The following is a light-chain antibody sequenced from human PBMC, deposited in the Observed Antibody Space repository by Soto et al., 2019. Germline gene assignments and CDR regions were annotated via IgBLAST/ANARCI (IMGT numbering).Light chain of an antibody. CDR2: DAS. J-gene: IGKJ2*01. V-gene: IGKV1-5*01. CDR3: QQYHSYLYT. CDR1: QSISSW. Sequence: DIQMTQSPSTLSASVGDRATITCRASQSISSWLAWYQQKPGKAPKLLIYDASSLKSGVPSRFSGSGSGTEVTLTISSLQPDDFATYYCQQYHSYLYTFGQGTKLEIK.